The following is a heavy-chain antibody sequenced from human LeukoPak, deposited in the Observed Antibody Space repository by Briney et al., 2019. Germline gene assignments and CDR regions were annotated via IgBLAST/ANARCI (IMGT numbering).Heavy chain of an antibody. Sequence: GGSLRLSCAASGFTFSSYAMSWVRQAPGKGLEWVSGIRGSGGSTYYADSVKGRFTISRDNSKNTLYLQMNSLRAEDTAVYYCAKSLGGDYYYGMDVWGQGTTVTVSS. J-gene: IGHJ6*02. V-gene: IGHV3-23*01. CDR1: GFTFSSYA. D-gene: IGHD4-17*01. CDR2: IRGSGGST. CDR3: AKSLGGDYYYGMDV.